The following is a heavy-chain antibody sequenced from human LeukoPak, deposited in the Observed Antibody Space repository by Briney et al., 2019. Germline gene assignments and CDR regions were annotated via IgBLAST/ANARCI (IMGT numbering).Heavy chain of an antibody. D-gene: IGHD5-12*01. Sequence: GGTLRLSCAASGFTFSSYAMSWVRQAPGKGRTWVSTITGSGAGTYYADSVKGRFTISRDNSKNTLYLQMSSLRAEDTAVYYCSSGKVVYYFDCWGQGTLVTVSS. V-gene: IGHV3-23*01. J-gene: IGHJ4*02. CDR2: ITGSGAGT. CDR1: GFTFSSYA. CDR3: SSGKVVYYFDC.